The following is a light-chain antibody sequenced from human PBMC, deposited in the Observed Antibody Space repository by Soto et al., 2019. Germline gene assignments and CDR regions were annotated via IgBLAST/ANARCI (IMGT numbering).Light chain of an antibody. CDR3: QQYYSYPPT. V-gene: IGKV1-8*01. Sequence: AIRMTQSPSSFSASTGDRVTITCRASQGISSYLAWYQQKPGKAPKLLIYAASTLQRGVPSRFSGSGSGTDFTLTISCLQSEDFATYYCQQYYSYPPTFGPGTKLEIK. J-gene: IGKJ2*01. CDR2: AAS. CDR1: QGISSY.